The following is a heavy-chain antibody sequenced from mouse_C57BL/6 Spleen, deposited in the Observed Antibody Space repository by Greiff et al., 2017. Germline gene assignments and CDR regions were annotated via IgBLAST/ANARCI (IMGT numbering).Heavy chain of an antibody. Sequence: QVQLQQSGPELVKPGASVKISCKASGYAFSSSWMNWVKQRPGKGLEWIGRIYPGDGDTNYNGKFKGKATLTADKSSSTAYMQLSSLTSEDSAVYFCASPLYDYLAYWGQGTLVTVSA. CDR2: IYPGDGDT. CDR1: GYAFSSSW. D-gene: IGHD2-4*01. J-gene: IGHJ3*01. V-gene: IGHV1-82*01. CDR3: ASPLYDYLAY.